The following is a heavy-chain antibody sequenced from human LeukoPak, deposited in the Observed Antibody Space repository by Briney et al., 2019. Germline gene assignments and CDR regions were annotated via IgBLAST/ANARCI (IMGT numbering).Heavy chain of an antibody. D-gene: IGHD5-12*01. V-gene: IGHV3-23*01. CDR1: GFSFSSYA. CDR2: ISVSGGST. Sequence: GGSLRLSCAASGFSFSSYAISWVRQAPVKGLEWVSSISVSGGSTYYADSVKGRFTISRDSSKNILHLQMNTLRAEDTAVYYCARGPSGYHNTGGQGTLVTVSS. CDR3: ARGPSGYHNT. J-gene: IGHJ4*02.